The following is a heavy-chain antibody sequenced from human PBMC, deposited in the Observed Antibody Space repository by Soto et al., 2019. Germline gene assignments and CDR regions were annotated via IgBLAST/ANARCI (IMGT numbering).Heavy chain of an antibody. CDR3: VKNSGWFNT. D-gene: IGHD3-10*01. CDR2: IDGSGGIT. CDR1: GFTFGTTD. V-gene: IGHV3-23*01. J-gene: IGHJ5*02. Sequence: QLLQSGGGLVQPGGSLTLSCAASGFTFGTTDMSWVRQAPGEGLEWVSTIDGSGGITYYADSVKGRFTISRDNSRNTVYPQMNILRGDDTALYYCVKNSGWFNTWCQGALVTVSS.